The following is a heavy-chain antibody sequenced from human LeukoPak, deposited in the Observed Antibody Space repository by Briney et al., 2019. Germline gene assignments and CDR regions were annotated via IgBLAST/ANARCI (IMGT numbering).Heavy chain of an antibody. D-gene: IGHD3-22*01. CDR2: IHSGNSAT. CDR3: ARSLSYYDGSGYYYFDY. Sequence: GESLKISCKGSGYIFTSYWIAWVRQMPGKGLEWMGIIHSGNSATKYSPSFRGQVTISADKSISTAFLQWSSLKASDTAMYYCARSLSYYDGSGYYYFDYWGQGTLVTVSS. CDR1: GYIFTSYW. J-gene: IGHJ4*02. V-gene: IGHV5-51*01.